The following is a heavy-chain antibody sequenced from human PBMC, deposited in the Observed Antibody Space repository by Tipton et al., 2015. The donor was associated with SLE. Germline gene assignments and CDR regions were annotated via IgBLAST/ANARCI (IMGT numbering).Heavy chain of an antibody. D-gene: IGHD3-22*01. CDR3: ARHYDSSGYYPFYYYYGMDV. Sequence: TLSLTCTVSGGSISSSSYYWGWIRQPPGKGLEWIGSIYYSGSTYYNPSLKSRVTISVDTSKNQFSLKLSSVTAADTAVYYCARHYDSSGYYPFYYYYGMDVWGQGTTVTVSS. J-gene: IGHJ6*02. CDR2: IYYSGST. CDR1: GGSISSSSYY. V-gene: IGHV4-39*07.